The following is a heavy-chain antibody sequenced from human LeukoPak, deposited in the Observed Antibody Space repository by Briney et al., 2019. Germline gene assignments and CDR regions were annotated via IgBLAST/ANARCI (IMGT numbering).Heavy chain of an antibody. CDR2: IHYSGST. CDR3: ASGEGWLVRY. D-gene: IGHD6-19*01. V-gene: IGHV4-59*01. J-gene: IGHJ4*02. Sequence: SETLSLTCTVASGSISGYYWSWIRQPPGKGLEWIGYIHYSGSTNYNPSLKSRVTISVDTSKTQFSLKLNSVTAADTAVYYCASGEGWLVRYWGQGTLVTVSS. CDR1: SGSISGYY.